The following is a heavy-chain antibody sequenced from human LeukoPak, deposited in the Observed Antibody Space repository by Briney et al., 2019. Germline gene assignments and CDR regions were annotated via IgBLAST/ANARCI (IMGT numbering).Heavy chain of an antibody. J-gene: IGHJ4*02. D-gene: IGHD4-17*01. CDR1: GFTFSSYG. Sequence: PRGSLRLSCAASGFTFSSYGMHWVRQAPGKGLEWVAVISYDGSNKYYADSVKGRFTISRDNSKNTLYLQMNSLRAEDTAVYYCAKEGDGDYFDYWGQGTLVTVSS. V-gene: IGHV3-30*18. CDR3: AKEGDGDYFDY. CDR2: ISYDGSNK.